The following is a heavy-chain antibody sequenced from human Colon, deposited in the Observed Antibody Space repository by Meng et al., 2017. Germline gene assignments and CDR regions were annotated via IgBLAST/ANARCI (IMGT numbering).Heavy chain of an antibody. V-gene: IGHV3-7*01. CDR2: IKQDGSEK. Sequence: GGSLRLSCAASGFTFSSYWMSWVRQAPGKGLEWVANIKQDGSEKYYVDSVKGRFTISRDNAKNSLYLQMNSLRAEDTAVYYCASPHYGDYGFWYFDLWGRGTLVTVSS. D-gene: IGHD4-17*01. CDR3: ASPHYGDYGFWYFDL. CDR1: GFTFSSYW. J-gene: IGHJ2*01.